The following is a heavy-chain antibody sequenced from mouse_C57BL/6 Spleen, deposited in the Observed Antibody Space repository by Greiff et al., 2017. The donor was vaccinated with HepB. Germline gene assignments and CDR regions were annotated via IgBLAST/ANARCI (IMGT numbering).Heavy chain of an antibody. J-gene: IGHJ3*01. Sequence: EVQLQQSGPELVKPGASVKISCKASGYTFTDYYMNWVKQSHGKSLEWIGDINPNNGGTSYNQKFKGKATLTVDKSSSTAYMELRSLTSEDSAVYYCANNYYGSGWFAYWGQGTLVTVSA. CDR1: GYTFTDYY. CDR2: INPNNGGT. CDR3: ANNYYGSGWFAY. D-gene: IGHD1-1*01. V-gene: IGHV1-26*01.